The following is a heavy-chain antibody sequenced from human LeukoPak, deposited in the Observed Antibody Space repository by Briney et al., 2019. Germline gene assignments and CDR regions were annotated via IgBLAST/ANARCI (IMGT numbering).Heavy chain of an antibody. Sequence: SETLSLTCAVYGGSFSGYYWSWIRQPPGKGLEWIGEINHSGSTNYNPSLKSRVTISVDTSKNQFSLKLGSVTAADTAVYYCARGYRTGTSYYYYYYGMDVWGQGTTVTVSS. CDR2: INHSGST. J-gene: IGHJ6*02. CDR1: GGSFSGYY. V-gene: IGHV4-34*01. CDR3: ARGYRTGTSYYYYYYGMDV. D-gene: IGHD1-1*01.